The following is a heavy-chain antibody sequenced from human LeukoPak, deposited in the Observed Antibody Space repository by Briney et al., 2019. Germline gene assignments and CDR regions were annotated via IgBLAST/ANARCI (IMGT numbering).Heavy chain of an antibody. V-gene: IGHV5-51*01. J-gene: IGHJ5*02. CDR2: IYPGDSDT. D-gene: IGHD3-10*01. Sequence: GESLKISCKGSGYSFTSYWIGWVRQMPGKGLEWMGSIYPGDSDTRYSPSFQGQVTISADKSISTAYLQWSSLKASDTAMYYCARYYGSGSYFSNWFDPWGQGTLVTVSS. CDR3: ARYYGSGSYFSNWFDP. CDR1: GYSFTSYW.